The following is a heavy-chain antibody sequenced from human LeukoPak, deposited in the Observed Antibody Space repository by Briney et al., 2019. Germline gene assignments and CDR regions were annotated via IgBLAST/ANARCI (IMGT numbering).Heavy chain of an antibody. D-gene: IGHD5-24*01. J-gene: IGHJ4*02. CDR1: GDSGASSGSYW. V-gene: IGHV4-61*01. Sequence: PSETLSLTCDVSGDSGASSGSYWSGWFRQPPGKGLEWIGYVHSSGSTKYNSSLGSRVTISMDTSRNQFSLKLSSVTTADTAVYFRTGGGGWLIDFWGRGTLVTVSS. CDR2: VHSSGST. CDR3: TGGGGWLIDF.